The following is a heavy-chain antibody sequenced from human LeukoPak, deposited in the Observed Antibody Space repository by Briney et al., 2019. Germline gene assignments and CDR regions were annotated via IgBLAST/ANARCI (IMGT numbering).Heavy chain of an antibody. V-gene: IGHV1-46*01. CDR2: INPSGGST. D-gene: IGHD3-22*01. CDR1: GYTFTSYY. Sequence: ASVKVSCKASGYTFTSYYMHWVRQAPGQGLEWMGIINPSGGSTSYAQKFQGRVTMTRDTSTSTVYMELSSLRSEDTAVYYCARDPDYYDSSGYYWFDPWGQGTLVTVSS. J-gene: IGHJ5*02. CDR3: ARDPDYYDSSGYYWFDP.